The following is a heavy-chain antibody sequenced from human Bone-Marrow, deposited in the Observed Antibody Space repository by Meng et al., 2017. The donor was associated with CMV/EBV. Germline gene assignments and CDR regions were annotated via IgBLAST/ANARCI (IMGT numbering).Heavy chain of an antibody. CDR1: GYSTSSDYY. V-gene: IGHV4-38-2*02. J-gene: IGHJ4*02. CDR3: ARESVGVPAAYDY. CDR2: MYHTGNT. D-gene: IGHD2-2*01. Sequence: SETLSLTCTVSGYSTSSDYYWGWIRQPPWKGLEWITSMYHTGNTYYNPSLRSRVSISVDTSKNQFSLRLSSVTAADTAVYYCARESVGVPAAYDYWGRGTLVTVSS.